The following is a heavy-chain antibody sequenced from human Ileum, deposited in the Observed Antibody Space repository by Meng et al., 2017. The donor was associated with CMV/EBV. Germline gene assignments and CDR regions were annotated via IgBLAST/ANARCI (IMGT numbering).Heavy chain of an antibody. V-gene: IGHV3-23*01. J-gene: IGHJ4*02. CDR1: GFTFSTYP. CDR3: ARDPRGSYDY. Sequence: VQLLEAGGDLVQPGGSLRLSCAASGFTFSTYPMSWVRQFPGTGLEWVSAITSSGADTYYADSVKGRFTISRDNSKNILYMQMNSLRVEDTAVYYCARDPRGSYDYWGQGTLVTVSS. CDR2: ITSSGADT. D-gene: IGHD1-26*01.